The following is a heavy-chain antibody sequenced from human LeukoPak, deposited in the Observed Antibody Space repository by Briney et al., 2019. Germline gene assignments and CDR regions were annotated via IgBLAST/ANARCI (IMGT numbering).Heavy chain of an antibody. CDR2: INTNTGNP. V-gene: IGHV7-4-1*02. J-gene: IGHJ4*02. Sequence: ASVKVSCKASGYTFTNYTVNWVRQAPGQGLEYMGWINTNTGNPTYALGFAGRFVFSLDTSVTTTYLQINSLKAADSAVYYCTRGNDTTGYFTYWGQGTLVTVSS. CDR3: TRGNDTTGYFTY. D-gene: IGHD3-9*01. CDR1: GYTFTNYT.